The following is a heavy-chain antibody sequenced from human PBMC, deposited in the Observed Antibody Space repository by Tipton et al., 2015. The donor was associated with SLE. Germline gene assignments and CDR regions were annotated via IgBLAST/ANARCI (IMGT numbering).Heavy chain of an antibody. D-gene: IGHD3-10*02. CDR1: GFTFDDYT. V-gene: IGHV3-9*01. CDR3: AKDSPVWSGLEGFYFDY. Sequence: SLRLSCAASGFTFDDYTMHWVRQAPGKGLEWVSGISWNSGSIGYADSVKGRFTISRDNAKNSLYLQMNSLRAEDTAVYYCAKDSPVWSGLEGFYFDYWGQGTLVTVSS. CDR2: ISWNSGSI. J-gene: IGHJ4*02.